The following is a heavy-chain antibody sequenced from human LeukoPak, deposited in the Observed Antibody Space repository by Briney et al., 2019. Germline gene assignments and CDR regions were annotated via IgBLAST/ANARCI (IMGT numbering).Heavy chain of an antibody. CDR1: GFTFSSYW. V-gene: IGHV3-30*02. CDR3: ARAAYYSSGWPLDY. D-gene: IGHD6-19*01. Sequence: PGGSLRLSCAASGFTFSSYWMSWVRQAPGKGLEWVAFIRADGTNKQYADSVKGRFTISRDNSKNTLCLQMNSLRPEDTAVYSCARAAYYSSGWPLDYWGQGTLVTVSS. CDR2: IRADGTNK. J-gene: IGHJ4*02.